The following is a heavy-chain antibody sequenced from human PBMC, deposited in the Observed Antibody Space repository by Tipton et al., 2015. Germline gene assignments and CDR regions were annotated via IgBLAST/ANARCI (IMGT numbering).Heavy chain of an antibody. CDR1: SDSINKYY. CDR2: IQYSGGT. D-gene: IGHD5-24*01. CDR3: ARDLEHGMDV. Sequence: LRLSCTVSSDSINKYYWSWIRQPPGKELQWIGYIQYSGGTNYNPSLESRVSMSVDTSKTQFSLTLNSLTAADTAVYYCARDLEHGMDVWGQGTTVTVSS. V-gene: IGHV4-59*01. J-gene: IGHJ6*02.